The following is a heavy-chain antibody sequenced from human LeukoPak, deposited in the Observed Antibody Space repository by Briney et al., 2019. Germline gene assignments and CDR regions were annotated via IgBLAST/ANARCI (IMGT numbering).Heavy chain of an antibody. CDR3: AKDPLIDGTFGGVIEGDWFDP. Sequence: PGGSLRLSCAASGFTFSSYAMSWVRQAPGKGLEWVSAISGSGGSTYYADSVKGRFTISRDNSKNTLYLQMNSLRAEDTAVYYCAKDPLIDGTFGGVIEGDWFDPWGQGTLVTVSS. CDR2: ISGSGGST. J-gene: IGHJ5*02. CDR1: GFTFSSYA. D-gene: IGHD3-16*02. V-gene: IGHV3-23*01.